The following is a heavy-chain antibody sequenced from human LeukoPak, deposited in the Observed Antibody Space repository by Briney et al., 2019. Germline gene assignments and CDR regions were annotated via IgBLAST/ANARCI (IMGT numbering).Heavy chain of an antibody. J-gene: IGHJ3*02. V-gene: IGHV1-8*01. D-gene: IGHD3-3*02. CDR3: ARASSFSAFDI. CDR1: GGTFSSYD. CDR2: MNPNSGNT. Sequence: ASVKVSCKASGGTFSSYDINWVRQATGQGLEWMGWMNPNSGNTGYAQKFQGRVTMTRNTSISTAYMELSSLRSEDTAVYYCARASSFSAFDIWGQGTMVTVPS.